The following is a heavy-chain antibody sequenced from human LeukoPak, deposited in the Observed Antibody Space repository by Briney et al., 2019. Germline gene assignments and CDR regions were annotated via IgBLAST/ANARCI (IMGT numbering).Heavy chain of an antibody. CDR1: GFTFSSYA. CDR3: ARDEGWPQTNLNFDY. Sequence: PGRSLRLSCAASGFTFSSYAMHWVRQSPGKGLEWVAVISYDGSNKYYADSVKGRFTISRDNSENTLYLQMNSLRAEDTAVYYCARDEGWPQTNLNFDYWGQGTLVTVSS. D-gene: IGHD5-24*01. CDR2: ISYDGSNK. V-gene: IGHV3-30*04. J-gene: IGHJ4*02.